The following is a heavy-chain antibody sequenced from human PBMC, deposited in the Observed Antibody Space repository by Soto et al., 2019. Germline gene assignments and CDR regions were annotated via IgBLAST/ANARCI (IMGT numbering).Heavy chain of an antibody. CDR1: GGSISSSNW. CDR3: AREGPSYSSSSWFDP. D-gene: IGHD6-6*01. J-gene: IGHJ5*02. V-gene: IGHV4-4*02. CDR2: IYHSGST. Sequence: SETLSLTCAVSGGSISSSNWWSWVRQPPGKGLEWIGEIYHSGSTNYNPSLKSRVTISVDKSKNQFSLKLSSVTAADTAVYYCAREGPSYSSSSWFDPWGQGTLVTVSS.